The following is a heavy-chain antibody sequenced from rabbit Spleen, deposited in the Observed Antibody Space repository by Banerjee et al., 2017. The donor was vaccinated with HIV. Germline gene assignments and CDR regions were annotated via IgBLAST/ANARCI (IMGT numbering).Heavy chain of an antibody. V-gene: IGHV1S40*01. D-gene: IGHD4-1*01. CDR2: IGSGATGNT. CDR3: ARDLAGAIGWNFYL. J-gene: IGHJ4*01. Sequence: QSLEESGGGLVQPEGSLTLTCTASGFSFSSRYYMCWVRQAPGKGLEWIGCIGSGATGNTYYASWAKGRFTFSRTSSTTVTLQMTSLTAADTAAYFCARDLAGAIGWNFYLWGQGTLVTVS. CDR1: GFSFSSRYY.